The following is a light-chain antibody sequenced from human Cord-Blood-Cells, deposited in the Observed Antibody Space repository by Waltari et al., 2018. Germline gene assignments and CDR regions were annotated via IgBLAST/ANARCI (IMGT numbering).Light chain of an antibody. V-gene: IGKV4-1*01. Sequence: IVMTQSPDSLAVSLGARATINCKSSQSVLYTANNKNYLAWYQQKPGQPPKLLIYWASTREAGVPDRFSGSGSGTDVTLTISSLQAEDVAVYYCQQYYSTPLTFGGGTKVEIK. CDR3: QQYYSTPLT. J-gene: IGKJ4*01. CDR2: WAS. CDR1: QSVLYTANNKNY.